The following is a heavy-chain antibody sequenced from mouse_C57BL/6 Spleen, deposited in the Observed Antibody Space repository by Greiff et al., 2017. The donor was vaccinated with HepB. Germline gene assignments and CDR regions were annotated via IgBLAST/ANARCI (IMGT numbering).Heavy chain of an antibody. CDR3: ARLTYYYGSSYWYFDV. J-gene: IGHJ1*03. V-gene: IGHV1-64*01. CDR1: GYTFTSYW. CDR2: IHPNSGST. Sequence: VQLQQPGAELVKPGASAKLSCKASGYTFTSYWMHWVKQRPGQGLEWIGMIHPNSGSTNYNEKFKSKATLTVDKSSSTAYMQLSSLTSEDSAVYYCARLTYYYGSSYWYFDVWGTGTTVTVSS. D-gene: IGHD1-1*01.